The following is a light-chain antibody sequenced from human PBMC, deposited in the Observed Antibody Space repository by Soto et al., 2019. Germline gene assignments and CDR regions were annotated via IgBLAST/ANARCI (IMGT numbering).Light chain of an antibody. CDR1: QSISNS. V-gene: IGKV1-39*01. J-gene: IGKJ4*01. Sequence: DIQMTQSPSSLSASVVASVSSTCRASQSISNSLNWYQQRPGKAPRLLIYAASNLHSGVPSRFSGSGSGSDFTLSIGSLQREDFATYYCQQSFSAPLTFGGGTKVDIK. CDR2: AAS. CDR3: QQSFSAPLT.